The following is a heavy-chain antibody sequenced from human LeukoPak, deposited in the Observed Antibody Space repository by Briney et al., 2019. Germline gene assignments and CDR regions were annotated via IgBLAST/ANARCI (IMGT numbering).Heavy chain of an antibody. D-gene: IGHD3-22*01. CDR2: IYYSGST. CDR1: GGSISSGGYS. Sequence: SQTLSLTCTVSGGSISSGGYSWSWIRQHPGKGLEWIGYIYYSGSTYYNPSLKSRVTISVDTSKNQFSLKLSSVTAADTAVYYCATYYYDSSGYRESYYFDYWGQGTLVTVSS. V-gene: IGHV4-31*03. CDR3: ATYYYDSSGYRESYYFDY. J-gene: IGHJ4*02.